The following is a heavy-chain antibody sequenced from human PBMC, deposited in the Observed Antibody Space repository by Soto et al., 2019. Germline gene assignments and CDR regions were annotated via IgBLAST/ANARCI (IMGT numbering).Heavy chain of an antibody. CDR1: GGSFKSGSYS. D-gene: IGHD3-3*01. CDR3: ARDFAYFDS. V-gene: IGHV4-61*01. J-gene: IGHJ4*02. Sequence: SDTLSLTCTVSGGSFKSGSYSWSWIRQPPWKGLEWIGYVYHTGRTSYNPSLKSRVSISMDTSKNQFSLNLDPVTAADTAVYFCARDFAYFDSWGQGXLVTVYS. CDR2: VYHTGRT.